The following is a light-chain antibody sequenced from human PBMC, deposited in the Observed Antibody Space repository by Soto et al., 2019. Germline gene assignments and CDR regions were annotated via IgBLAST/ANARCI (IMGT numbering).Light chain of an antibody. V-gene: IGKV3-11*01. CDR2: QTS. CDR1: QYINTR. Sequence: IVLTHSPATLSSFPCYRFTLSFSSSQYINTRLAWYQHRPGQAPRLLIYQTSIRAAGIPARFSASGSGTDFTLTISDVQPEDFAVYYCHQRQYWPPITFGQGTRLEIK. J-gene: IGKJ5*01. CDR3: HQRQYWPPIT.